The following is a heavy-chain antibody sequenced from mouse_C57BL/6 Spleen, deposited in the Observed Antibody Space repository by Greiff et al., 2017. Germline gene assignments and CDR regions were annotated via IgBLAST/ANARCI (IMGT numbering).Heavy chain of an antibody. J-gene: IGHJ4*01. Sequence: QVQLQQPGAELVMPGASVKLSCKASGFTFTSYWMHWVKQRPGQGLEWIGEIDPSDSYTNYNQKFKGKSTLTVDKSSSTAYMQLSSLTSEDSAVYYCARRDDYGGYAMDYWGQGTSVTVSS. CDR1: GFTFTSYW. CDR2: IDPSDSYT. D-gene: IGHD2-4*01. V-gene: IGHV1-69*01. CDR3: ARRDDYGGYAMDY.